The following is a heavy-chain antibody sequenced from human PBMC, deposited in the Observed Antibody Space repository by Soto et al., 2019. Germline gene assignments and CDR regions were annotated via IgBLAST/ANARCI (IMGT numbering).Heavy chain of an antibody. CDR2: ISGSGGST. D-gene: IGHD5-18*01. CDR1: GFTFSSYA. J-gene: IGHJ4*02. CDR3: AKSPLGGYERFDY. V-gene: IGHV3-23*01. Sequence: EVQLLESRGGLVQPGGSLRLSCAASGFTFSSYAMSWVRQAPGKGLEWVSAISGSGGSTYYADSVKGRYTISRDNSKNTLYLQMNSLRAEDTAVYYCAKSPLGGYERFDYWGQGTLVTVSS.